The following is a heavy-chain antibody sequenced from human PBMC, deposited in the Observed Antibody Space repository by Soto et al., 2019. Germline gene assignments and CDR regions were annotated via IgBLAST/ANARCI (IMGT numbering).Heavy chain of an antibody. Sequence: QVHLVESGGGVVQPGRSLRLSCAASGFSFSSYGMHWVRQAPGKGLDWVAVIWYDGSNKYYAESVKGRFTISRDNSKNTLYVQMKSLTVEDTAVYYCARAQYTGSYFDACDVWGQGTMVTVSS. CDR2: IWYDGSNK. CDR1: GFSFSSYG. CDR3: ARAQYTGSYFDACDV. J-gene: IGHJ3*01. D-gene: IGHD1-26*01. V-gene: IGHV3-33*03.